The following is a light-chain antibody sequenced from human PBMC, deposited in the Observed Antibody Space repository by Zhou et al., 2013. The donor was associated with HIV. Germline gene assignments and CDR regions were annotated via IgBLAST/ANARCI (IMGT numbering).Light chain of an antibody. CDR1: QDISDY. CDR2: EGT. CDR3: QQTYSIPLT. J-gene: IGKJ4*01. Sequence: DIQMTQSPSSLSASVGDRVTITCQASQDISDYLNWYQQKPGKAPKLLIYEGTSLETGVPSRFSGSGSGTHFTLTISNLQPEDFATYFCQQTYSIPLTFGGGTRLEIK. V-gene: IGKV1-39*01.